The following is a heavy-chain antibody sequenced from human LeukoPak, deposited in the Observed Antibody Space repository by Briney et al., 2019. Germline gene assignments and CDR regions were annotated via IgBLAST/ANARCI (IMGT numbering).Heavy chain of an antibody. V-gene: IGHV4-31*03. J-gene: IGHJ4*02. CDR1: GVSISSGAHY. Sequence: SETLSLTCTVSGVSISSGAHYWSWIRQHPGKGLEWIGNINYSGSTYYSPSLKSRVTISADTSKNQFSLKLSSVTAADTAVYYCARGGSGEGYWGQGTLVTVSS. CDR2: INYSGST. CDR3: ARGGSGEGY. D-gene: IGHD3-10*01.